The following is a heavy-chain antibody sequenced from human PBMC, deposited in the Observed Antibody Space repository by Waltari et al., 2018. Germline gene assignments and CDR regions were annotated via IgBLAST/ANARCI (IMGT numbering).Heavy chain of an antibody. CDR1: GGSFSGYY. CDR2: INHSGST. J-gene: IGHJ6*03. CDR3: ARGRIVVVVAATGYYYYYMDV. D-gene: IGHD2-15*01. Sequence: QVQLQQWGAGLLKPSETLSLTCAVYGGSFSGYYWSWIRQPPGTGLEWIGEINHSGSTNYNPSLKSRVTISVDTSKNQFSLKLSSVTAAGTAVYYCARGRIVVVVAATGYYYYYMDVWGKGTTVTVSS. V-gene: IGHV4-34*01.